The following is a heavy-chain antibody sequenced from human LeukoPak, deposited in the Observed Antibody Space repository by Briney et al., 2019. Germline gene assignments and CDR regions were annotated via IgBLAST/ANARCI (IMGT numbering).Heavy chain of an antibody. CDR2: IIPIFGTA. CDR3: ARSGSIVGATRY. V-gene: IGHV1-69*13. D-gene: IGHD1-26*01. Sequence: GASVKVSCKASGGTFSSYAISWVRQAPGQGLEWMGGIIPIFGTANYAQKFQGRVTITADESTSTAYMELSSLRSEDTAVYYCARSGSIVGATRYWGQGTLVTVSS. J-gene: IGHJ4*02. CDR1: GGTFSSYA.